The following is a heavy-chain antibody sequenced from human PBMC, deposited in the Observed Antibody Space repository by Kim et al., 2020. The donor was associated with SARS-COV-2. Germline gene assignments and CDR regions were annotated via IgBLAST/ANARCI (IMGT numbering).Heavy chain of an antibody. D-gene: IGHD3-10*01. CDR1: GFTFNTFG. CDR2: ISYEGSKK. V-gene: IGHV3-30*18. CDR3: VKANVSLWFGEFDDDAFDL. Sequence: GGSLRLSCAASGFTFNTFGMNWVRQAPGKGLEWVAVISYEGSKKHYADSVNGRFTISRDSFKNTMPLQMSGLTAEDTAVYYCVKANVSLWFGEFDDDAFDLCGEESMLTLSS. J-gene: IGHJ3*01.